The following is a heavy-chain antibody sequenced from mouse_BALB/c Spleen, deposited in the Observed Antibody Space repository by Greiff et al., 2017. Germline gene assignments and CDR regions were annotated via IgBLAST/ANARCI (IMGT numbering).Heavy chain of an antibody. Sequence: QLQESGPGLVKPSQSLSLTCSVTGYSITSGYYWNWIRQFPGNKLEWMGYISYDGSNNYNPSLKNRISITRDTSKNQFFLKLNSVTTEDTATYYCAREGAAGSYWGQGTLVTVSA. J-gene: IGHJ3*01. D-gene: IGHD6-1*01. V-gene: IGHV3-6*02. CDR3: AREGAAGSY. CDR2: ISYDGSN. CDR1: GYSITSGYY.